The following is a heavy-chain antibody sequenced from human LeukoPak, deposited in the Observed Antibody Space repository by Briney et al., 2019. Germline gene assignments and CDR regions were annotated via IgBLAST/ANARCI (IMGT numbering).Heavy chain of an antibody. CDR2: IHSNGST. V-gene: IGHV4-59*08. Sequence: SETLSLTCTVSGGSISSYYWSWIRQPPGKGLEWIGYIHSNGSTDYSSSLKSRVTISVDTSKNQFSLKLSSVTAADTAVYYCARNSRTYGDYDFWGQGTLVTVPS. CDR3: ARNSRTYGDYDF. J-gene: IGHJ4*02. D-gene: IGHD4-17*01. CDR1: GGSISSYY.